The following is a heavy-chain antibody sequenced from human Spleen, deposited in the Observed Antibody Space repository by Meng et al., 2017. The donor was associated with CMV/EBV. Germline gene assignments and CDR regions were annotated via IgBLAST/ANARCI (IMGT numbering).Heavy chain of an antibody. CDR1: GASISSYY. Sequence: GSLRLSCSVSGASISSYYWTWIRQPPGKGLEWIGCIYYSGSTNYNPSLKSRVTISVDTSRDQFSLKLSSVTAADTAIYYCARDTFANVAARRGGLFDYWGQGTLVTVSS. V-gene: IGHV4-59*12. CDR2: IYYSGST. CDR3: ARDTFANVAARRGGLFDY. J-gene: IGHJ4*02. D-gene: IGHD6-6*01.